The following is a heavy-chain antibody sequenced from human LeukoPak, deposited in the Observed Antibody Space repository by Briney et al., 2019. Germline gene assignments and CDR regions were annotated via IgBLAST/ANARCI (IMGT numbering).Heavy chain of an antibody. CDR1: GGSIGSISYN. CDR3: AGGRGSYMDY. D-gene: IGHD1-26*01. V-gene: IGHV4-39*01. CDR2: IYYSGST. J-gene: IGHJ4*02. Sequence: SETLSLTCTVSGGSIGSISYNWGWIRQPPGKGLEWIGSIYYSGSTYYNPSLKSRVTISVDTSKNQFSLKLSSVTAADTAVYYCAGGRGSYMDYWGQGTLVTVSS.